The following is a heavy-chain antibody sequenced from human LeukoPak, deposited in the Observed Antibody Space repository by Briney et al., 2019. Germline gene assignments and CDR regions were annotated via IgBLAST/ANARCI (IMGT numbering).Heavy chain of an antibody. CDR2: IYYSGST. D-gene: IGHD3-3*01. CDR3: ARVARYDFLFDP. V-gene: IGHV4-59*11. Sequence: PSETLSLTCTVSGGSISSHYWSWIRQPPGKGLEWIGYIYYSGSTNYNPSLKSRVTISVDTSKNQFSLKLSSVTAADTAVYYCARVARYDFLFDPWGQGTLVTVSS. CDR1: GGSISSHY. J-gene: IGHJ5*02.